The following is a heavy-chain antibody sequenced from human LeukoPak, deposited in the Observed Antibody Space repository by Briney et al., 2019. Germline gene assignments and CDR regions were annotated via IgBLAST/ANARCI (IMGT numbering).Heavy chain of an antibody. J-gene: IGHJ6*02. CDR3: ARAAHGSRAVHYGLDV. CDR2: IWYDGSNK. D-gene: IGHD3-10*01. Sequence: GGSLRLSCAASGFMFSTHGMYWVRQAPGKGLEWVAVIWYDGSNKYYVDSVKGRFTISRDNSKNMLYLQMNSLRAEDTAVYYCARAAHGSRAVHYGLDVWGQGTRVTVSS. CDR1: GFMFSTHG. V-gene: IGHV3-33*01.